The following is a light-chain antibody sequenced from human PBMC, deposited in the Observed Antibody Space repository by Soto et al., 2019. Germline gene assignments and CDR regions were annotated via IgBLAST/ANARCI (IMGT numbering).Light chain of an antibody. CDR1: RSNIGAGYD. V-gene: IGLV1-40*01. CDR3: QSYDSSLSGGV. Sequence: QSVLTQPPSVSGAPGQRVTISCTGSRSNIGAGYDVHWYQQLPGTAPKLLIYGNSTRPSGVPDRFSGSKSGTSASLAITGLQAEDEADYYCQSYDSSLSGGVFGGGTKLTVL. CDR2: GNS. J-gene: IGLJ2*01.